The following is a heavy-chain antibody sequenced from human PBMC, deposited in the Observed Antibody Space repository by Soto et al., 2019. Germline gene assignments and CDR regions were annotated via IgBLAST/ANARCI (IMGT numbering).Heavy chain of an antibody. CDR2: IYYSGST. Sequence: SETLSLTCTVSGGSISSSSYYWGWIRQPPGKGLEWIGSIYYSGSTYYNPSLKSRVTISVDTSKNQFSLKLSSVTAADTAVYYCARPLLAAGYFDYWGQGTLVTVSS. J-gene: IGHJ4*02. V-gene: IGHV4-39*01. D-gene: IGHD3-3*02. CDR3: ARPLLAAGYFDY. CDR1: GGSISSSSYY.